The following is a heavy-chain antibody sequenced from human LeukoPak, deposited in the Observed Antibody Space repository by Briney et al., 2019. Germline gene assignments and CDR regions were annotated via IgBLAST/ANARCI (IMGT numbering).Heavy chain of an antibody. CDR3: AKEGSGWAIDY. CDR2: IYYSGST. D-gene: IGHD6-19*01. J-gene: IGHJ4*02. V-gene: IGHV4-59*01. Sequence: SETLSLTCTVSGGSISSYYWSWIRQPPGKGLEWIGYIYYSGSTNYNPSLKSRVTISVDTSKNQFSLKLSSVTAADTAVYYCAKEGSGWAIDYWGQGTLVTVSS. CDR1: GGSISSYY.